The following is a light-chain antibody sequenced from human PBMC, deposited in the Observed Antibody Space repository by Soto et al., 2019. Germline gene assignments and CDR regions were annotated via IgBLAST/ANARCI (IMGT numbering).Light chain of an antibody. CDR3: QQIYNTPET. CDR2: AAS. V-gene: IGKV1-39*01. J-gene: IGKJ1*01. CDR1: QTISIY. Sequence: DIQMTQSPSSLSASVGDRVTITCRASQTISIYLNWYQQKPGKAPKLLIYAASSLHSGVPSRFSGSGSGTDFTLTISSLQPEDFASYYCQQIYNTPETLGQGTKVEIK.